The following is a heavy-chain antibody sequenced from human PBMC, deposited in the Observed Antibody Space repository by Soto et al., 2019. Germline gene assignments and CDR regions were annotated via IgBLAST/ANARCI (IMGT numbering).Heavy chain of an antibody. CDR3: ASALPPGYSSSWYYFDY. J-gene: IGHJ4*02. CDR1: GVTFGSYS. D-gene: IGHD6-13*01. V-gene: IGHV3-48*02. CDR2: VSSSSSTI. Sequence: EVQLVESGGGLVQPGGSLRLSCAASGVTFGSYSMNWVRQAPGKGLEWVSYVSSSSSTIYYADSVKGRFTISRDNAKHSLYLQMNSLRDEDTAVYYCASALPPGYSSSWYYFDYWGQGTLVTVSS.